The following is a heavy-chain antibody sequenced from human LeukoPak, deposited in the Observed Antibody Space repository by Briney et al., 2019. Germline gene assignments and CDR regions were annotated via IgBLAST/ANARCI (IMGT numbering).Heavy chain of an antibody. Sequence: GGSLRLSCAASGFIFSSYEMNWVRQAPGKGLEWVSYISDSGSTIYYADSVKGRFTISRDNAKNSLYLQMNSLRAEDTAVYCCAREVGAAAGFFYYYYYYMDVWGKGTTVTVSS. CDR2: ISDSGSTI. J-gene: IGHJ6*03. CDR1: GFIFSSYE. V-gene: IGHV3-48*03. D-gene: IGHD6-13*01. CDR3: AREVGAAAGFFYYYYYYMDV.